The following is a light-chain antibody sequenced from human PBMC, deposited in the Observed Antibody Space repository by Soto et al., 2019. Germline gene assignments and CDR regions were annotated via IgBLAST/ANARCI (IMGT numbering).Light chain of an antibody. Sequence: QSVLTQPPSASGSFGQSVTISCTGTSSDVGGYNYVSWYQQHPGKAPKLMIYEVSERPSGVPDRFSGSKSGNTASLTFSGLQADDEADYYCSSYSGTYYHYVFGTGTRSPS. CDR1: SSDVGGYNY. V-gene: IGLV2-8*01. J-gene: IGLJ1*01. CDR3: SSYSGTYYHYV. CDR2: EVS.